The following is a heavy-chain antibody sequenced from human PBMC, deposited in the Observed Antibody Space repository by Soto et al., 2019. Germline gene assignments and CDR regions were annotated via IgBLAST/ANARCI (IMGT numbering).Heavy chain of an antibody. V-gene: IGHV1-8*01. CDR3: ARGGLFGSGSYHIDY. D-gene: IGHD3-10*01. CDR1: GYTFTSFD. Sequence: ASVNVSCKTSGYTFTSFDINWVRQATGQGLEWLGWMNPNSGNTGYTQKFQGRVTMTRNTSITTAYMELSSLRSDDTAVYYCARGGLFGSGSYHIDYWGQGTLVTVSS. CDR2: MNPNSGNT. J-gene: IGHJ4*02.